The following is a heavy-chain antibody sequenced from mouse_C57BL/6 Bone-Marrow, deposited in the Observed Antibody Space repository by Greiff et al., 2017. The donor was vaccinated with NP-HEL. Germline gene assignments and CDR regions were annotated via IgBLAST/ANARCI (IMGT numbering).Heavy chain of an antibody. CDR2: ISDGGSYT. Sequence: EVKLVESGGGLVKPGGSLKLSCAASGFTFSSYAMSWVRQTPEKRLEWVATISDGGSYTYYPDNVKGRFTISRDNAKNNLYLQMSHLKSEDTAMYYCAREVFSNYVFLFDYWGQGTTLTVSS. V-gene: IGHV5-4*01. CDR1: GFTFSSYA. CDR3: AREVFSNYVFLFDY. J-gene: IGHJ2*01. D-gene: IGHD2-5*01.